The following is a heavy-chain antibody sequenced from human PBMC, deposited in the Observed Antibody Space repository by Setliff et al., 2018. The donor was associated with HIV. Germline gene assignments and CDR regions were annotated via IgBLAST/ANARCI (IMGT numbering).Heavy chain of an antibody. J-gene: IGHJ5*02. CDR2: IYYSGNT. CDR1: GGSISSSNYY. D-gene: IGHD6-19*01. V-gene: IGHV4-39*01. Sequence: SETLSLTCTVSGGSISSSNYYWGWIRQPPGKGLEWIGTIYYSGNTYYNPSLKSRVTISADTSKNELFLKLTSVTAADTAVYYCARQPGYSSGWYFTASGFDPWGQGTLVTVSS. CDR3: ARQPGYSSGWYFTASGFDP.